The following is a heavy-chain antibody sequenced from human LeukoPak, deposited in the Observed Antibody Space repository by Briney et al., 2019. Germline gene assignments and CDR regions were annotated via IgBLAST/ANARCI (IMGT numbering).Heavy chain of an antibody. D-gene: IGHD3/OR15-3a*01. Sequence: GGSLRLSCAASGFTVSSNYMSWVRQAPGKGLEWVSVIYSGGSTYYADSVKGRFTISRDNSKNTLYLQMNSLRVQDTAVYSCAGKSPVWTLAFDNWGQGTLVTVSS. V-gene: IGHV3-53*01. J-gene: IGHJ4*02. CDR2: IYSGGST. CDR1: GFTVSSNY. CDR3: AGKSPVWTLAFDN.